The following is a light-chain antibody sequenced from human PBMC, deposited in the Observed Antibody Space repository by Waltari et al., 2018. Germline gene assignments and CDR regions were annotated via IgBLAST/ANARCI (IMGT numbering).Light chain of an antibody. J-gene: IGLJ2*01. CDR1: SSDVGGYNY. CDR2: GIN. Sequence: QSALTQPRSVSGSPGPSVTISCTGTSSDVGGYNYVSWYQQLPGKAPKLIIYGINKRPCGVPDRFSGSKSGNTASLTISGLQAEDEADYYCCSYAGSYTFGVFGGGTKVTVL. V-gene: IGLV2-11*01. CDR3: CSYAGSYTFGV.